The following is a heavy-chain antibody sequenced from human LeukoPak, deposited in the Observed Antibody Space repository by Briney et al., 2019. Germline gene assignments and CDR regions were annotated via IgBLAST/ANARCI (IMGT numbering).Heavy chain of an antibody. Sequence: GGSLRLSCAASGFTLSSYAMSWVRQAPGKGLERVSAISGSGGSTYYADSVKGRFTISRDNSKNTLYLQMNSLRAEDTAVYYCAKDQRRGIVGATTGLDYYYYYGMDVWGQGTTVTVSS. V-gene: IGHV3-23*01. CDR2: ISGSGGST. CDR3: AKDQRRGIVGATTGLDYYYYYGMDV. D-gene: IGHD1-26*01. J-gene: IGHJ6*02. CDR1: GFTLSSYA.